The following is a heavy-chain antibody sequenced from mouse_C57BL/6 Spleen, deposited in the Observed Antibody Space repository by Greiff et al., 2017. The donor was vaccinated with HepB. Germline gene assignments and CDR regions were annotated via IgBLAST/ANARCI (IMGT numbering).Heavy chain of an antibody. J-gene: IGHJ4*01. V-gene: IGHV5-4*01. D-gene: IGHD2-12*01. CDR3: AREGLRRVDYYAMDY. CDR2: ISDGGSYT. CDR1: GFTFSSYA. Sequence: EVMLVESGGGLVKPGGSLKLSCAASGFTFSSYAMSWVRQTPEKRLEWVATISDGGSYTYYPDNVKGRFTISRDNAKNNLYLQMSHLKSEDTAMYYCAREGLRRVDYYAMDYWGQGTSVTVSS.